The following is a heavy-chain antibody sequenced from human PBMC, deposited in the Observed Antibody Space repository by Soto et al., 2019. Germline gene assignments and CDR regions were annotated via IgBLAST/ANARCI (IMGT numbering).Heavy chain of an antibody. CDR2: IYHSEST. CDR1: GGSISSGGYS. CDR3: AGSIAARLLGNWFDP. V-gene: IGHV4-30-2*01. Sequence: TLSLTCAVSGGSISSGGYSWSWIRQPPGKGLEWIGYIYHSESTYYNPSLKSRVTISVDRSKNQFSLKLSSVTAADTAVYYCAGSIAARLLGNWFDPWGQGTLVTVSS. D-gene: IGHD6-6*01. J-gene: IGHJ5*02.